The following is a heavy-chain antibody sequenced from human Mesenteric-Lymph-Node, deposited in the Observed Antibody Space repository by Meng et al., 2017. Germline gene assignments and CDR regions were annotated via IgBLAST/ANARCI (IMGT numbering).Heavy chain of an antibody. J-gene: IGHJ5*02. CDR1: GGSISSYY. V-gene: IGHV4-59*01. D-gene: IGHD4-11*01. CDR2: IYYSGST. CDR3: ARDQGTTNWFDP. Sequence: QVQLQASGPGPVKPSETLSLTCSVSGGSISSYYWSWIRQPPGKGLEWIGYIYYSGSTNYNPSLKSRVTISVDTSKNQFSLKLRSVTAADTAMYYCARDQGTTNWFDPWGQGTLVTVSS.